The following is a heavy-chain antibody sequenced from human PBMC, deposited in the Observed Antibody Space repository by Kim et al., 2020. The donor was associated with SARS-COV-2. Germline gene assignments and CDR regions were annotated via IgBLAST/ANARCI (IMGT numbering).Heavy chain of an antibody. CDR3: AREKYYDFWSGYYTYYGMDV. V-gene: IGHV1-18*01. CDR1: GYTFTSYG. CDR2: ISAYNGNT. Sequence: ASVKVSCKASGYTFTSYGIRWVRQAPGQGLEWMGWISAYNGNTNYAQKLQGRVTMTTDTSTSTAYMELRSLRSDDTAVYYCAREKYYDFWSGYYTYYGMDVWGQGTTVTVSS. J-gene: IGHJ6*02. D-gene: IGHD3-3*01.